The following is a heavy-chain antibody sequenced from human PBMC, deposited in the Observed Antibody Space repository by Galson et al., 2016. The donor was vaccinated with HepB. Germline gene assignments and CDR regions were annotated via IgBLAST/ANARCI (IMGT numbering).Heavy chain of an antibody. V-gene: IGHV1-69*06. Sequence: SVKVSCKASGGIFSSYAISWARQAPGQGLEWMGGIIPVFGSANYAQKFQGRVTISADKPTSTAYMELSSLRSDDTAVYYCALGNFDWLYRYYLGYWGQGTLVTVSS. J-gene: IGHJ4*02. CDR3: ALGNFDWLYRYYLGY. CDR2: IIPVFGSA. D-gene: IGHD3-9*01. CDR1: GGIFSSYA.